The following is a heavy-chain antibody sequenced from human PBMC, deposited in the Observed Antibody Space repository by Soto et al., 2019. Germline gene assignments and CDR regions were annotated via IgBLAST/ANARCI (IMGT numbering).Heavy chain of an antibody. Sequence: QLQLQESGPGLVKPSETLSLTCTVSGGSISSSSYYWGWIRQPPGKGLEWFGSIYYSGRTYYNPSLKSRVTISVDTSKNHFALKLSSVTAADTAVYYCARQVVVAAPFDYWGQGTLVTVSS. J-gene: IGHJ4*02. D-gene: IGHD2-15*01. CDR2: IYYSGRT. CDR3: ARQVVVAAPFDY. CDR1: GGSISSSSYY. V-gene: IGHV4-39*01.